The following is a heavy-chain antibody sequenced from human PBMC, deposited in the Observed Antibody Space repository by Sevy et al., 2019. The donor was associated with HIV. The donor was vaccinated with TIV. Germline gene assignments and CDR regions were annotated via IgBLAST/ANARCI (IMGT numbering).Heavy chain of an antibody. J-gene: IGHJ6*03. Sequence: GGSLRLSCAASGFTFSDYYMSWIRQAPGKGLEWVSYISSSGSTIYYADSVKGRFTISRDNAKNSLYLQMNSLGAEDTAVYYCARDGKDIVVVPAAPPRTHYYYYMDVWGKGTTVTVSS. CDR2: ISSSGSTI. CDR3: ARDGKDIVVVPAAPPRTHYYYYMDV. V-gene: IGHV3-11*04. CDR1: GFTFSDYY. D-gene: IGHD2-2*01.